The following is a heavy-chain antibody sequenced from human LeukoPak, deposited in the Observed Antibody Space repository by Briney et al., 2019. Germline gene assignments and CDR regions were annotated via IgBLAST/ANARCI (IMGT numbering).Heavy chain of an antibody. CDR3: AKGAYDYIEMGYFDY. J-gene: IGHJ4*02. Sequence: GASLRLSCAASGFSFSNFAMSWVRQAPGKGLEWVSLIIGSSGDTFYADSVKGWFTISRDNSKNRLYLQMNSLRAEDTALYYCAKGAYDYIEMGYFDYWGQGTLVTVSS. CDR2: IIGSSGDT. D-gene: IGHD5-12*01. V-gene: IGHV3-23*01. CDR1: GFSFSNFA.